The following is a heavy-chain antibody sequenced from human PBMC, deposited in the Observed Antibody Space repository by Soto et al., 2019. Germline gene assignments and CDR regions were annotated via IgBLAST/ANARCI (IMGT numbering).Heavy chain of an antibody. D-gene: IGHD2-8*02. Sequence: GGSLRLSCAVSGFTFSSYSMNWVRQAPGKGLEWVSSISGSSGGHIYYADSVRGRFIISRDNAKNSLYLQMNSLRAEDSAVYYCARDVLEGGEGFGSNWFDPWGQGTLVTVSS. CDR1: GFTFSSYS. CDR2: ISGSSGGHI. J-gene: IGHJ5*02. V-gene: IGHV3-21*01. CDR3: ARDVLEGGEGFGSNWFDP.